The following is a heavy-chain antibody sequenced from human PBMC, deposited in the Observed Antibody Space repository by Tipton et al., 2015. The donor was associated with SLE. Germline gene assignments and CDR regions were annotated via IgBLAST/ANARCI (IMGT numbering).Heavy chain of an antibody. D-gene: IGHD3-3*01. CDR3: ARGPGYYDFRCDYPLLNWYFDL. V-gene: IGHV4-31*03. Sequence: TLSLTCTVSGGSISSDDYYWTWIRQHPGKGLEWIGYIYYSGTTYYNPSLKSRITMSVDTSKNQFSLKLRSVTAADTAVYYCARGPGYYDFRCDYPLLNWYFDLWGRGTLVTVSS. CDR1: GGSISSDDYY. J-gene: IGHJ2*01. CDR2: IYYSGTT.